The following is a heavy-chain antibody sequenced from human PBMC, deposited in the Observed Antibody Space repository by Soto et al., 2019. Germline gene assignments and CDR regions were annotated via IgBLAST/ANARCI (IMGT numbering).Heavy chain of an antibody. CDR3: AKDRGIAAAGTVYFDY. J-gene: IGHJ4*02. Sequence: EVQLLESGGGLVQPGGSLRLSCAASGFTFTSYAMSWVRQAPGKGLEWVSGISGSGGSTYYADSVKGRFTITRDNSKNTLYLQVNSLRAEDTAVYYCAKDRGIAAAGTVYFDYWCQGTLVTVSS. V-gene: IGHV3-23*01. CDR1: GFTFTSYA. D-gene: IGHD6-13*01. CDR2: ISGSGGST.